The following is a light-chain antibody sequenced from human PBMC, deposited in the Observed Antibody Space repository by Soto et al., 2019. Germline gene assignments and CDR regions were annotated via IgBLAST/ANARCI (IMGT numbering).Light chain of an antibody. J-gene: IGLJ2*01. Sequence: QSALTQPASVSGSPGQSITISCTGTSSDVGGYNYISWYQQHPGKAPKFIIYDERNRPSGVSNRFSGSRSGNTASLTISGLQAEDEADYYCSSYTSSSTVIFGGGTKLTVL. CDR1: SSDVGGYNY. V-gene: IGLV2-14*03. CDR2: DER. CDR3: SSYTSSSTVI.